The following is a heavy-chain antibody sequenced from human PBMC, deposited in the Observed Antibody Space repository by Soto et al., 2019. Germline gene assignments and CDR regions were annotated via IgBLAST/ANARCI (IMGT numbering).Heavy chain of an antibody. J-gene: IGHJ4*02. CDR1: GGSTSSGGYY. CDR3: ATEYYDSRGYYYIDS. V-gene: IGHV4-31*03. CDR2: IYHSGTT. D-gene: IGHD3-22*01. Sequence: SETLSLTCTVSGGSTSSGGYYCSWIRQHPGKGLEWIGHIYHSGTTYYNPSLKSRVTISVDTSKNQSSLKLTSVSAADTAVYYCATEYYDSRGYYYIDSWGQGTLVTVSS.